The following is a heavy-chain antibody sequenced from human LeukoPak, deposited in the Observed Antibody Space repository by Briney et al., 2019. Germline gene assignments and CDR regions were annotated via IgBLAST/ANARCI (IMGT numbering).Heavy chain of an antibody. CDR2: IITNYGTT. V-gene: IGHV1-69*13. J-gene: IGHJ4*02. CDR1: GGTFINYA. D-gene: IGHD3-3*01. Sequence: SVKVSCKASGGTFINYAISWVRQAPGQGLEWMGGIITNYGTTNYAQKYQGRVTITADESTTTVYMELSSLRSEDTAVYYCARPRTYYDFWRGYPPFDYWGQGTLVTVSS. CDR3: ARPRTYYDFWRGYPPFDY.